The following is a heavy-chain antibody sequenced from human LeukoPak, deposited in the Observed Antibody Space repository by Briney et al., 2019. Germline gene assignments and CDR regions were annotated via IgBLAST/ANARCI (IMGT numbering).Heavy chain of an antibody. J-gene: IGHJ6*02. Sequence: SETPSLTCTVSGGSISSYYWSWIRQPPGKGLKWIGYIYYSGSTTYNPSLKSRVTISVDTSKNQFSLKLSSVTAADTAVYYCARVAGSNYYSYGMDVWGQGTRSPSP. V-gene: IGHV4-59*01. CDR3: ARVAGSNYYSYGMDV. CDR1: GGSISSYY. CDR2: IYYSGST. D-gene: IGHD4-11*01.